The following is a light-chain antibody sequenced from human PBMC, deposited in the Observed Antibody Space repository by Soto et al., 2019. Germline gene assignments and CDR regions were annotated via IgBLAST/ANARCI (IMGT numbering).Light chain of an antibody. V-gene: IGLV4-69*01. CDR2: LNSDGSH. CDR1: SGHSNYA. CDR3: QTWGSGIVV. Sequence: QPVLTQSPSASASLGASVKLTCTLSSGHSNYAIAWHQQQSEKGARYLMKLNSDGSHSKGDGIPDRFSGSSSGAERYHTISSLQSEDEADYYCQTWGSGIVVFGGGTKLTVL. J-gene: IGLJ2*01.